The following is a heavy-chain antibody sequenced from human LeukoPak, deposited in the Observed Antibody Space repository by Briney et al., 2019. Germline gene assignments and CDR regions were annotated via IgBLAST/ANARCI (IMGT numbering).Heavy chain of an antibody. Sequence: GGSLRLSCAASGFTFNNYEMNWVRQAPGKGLEWVSYNSGSGSNIYYADSVKGRFTISRDNAKNSLYLQINSLRAEDTAVYYCARESNGYSFDYWGQGTLVTVSS. CDR1: GFTFNNYE. V-gene: IGHV3-48*03. CDR3: ARESNGYSFDY. J-gene: IGHJ4*02. D-gene: IGHD5-24*01. CDR2: NSGSGSNI.